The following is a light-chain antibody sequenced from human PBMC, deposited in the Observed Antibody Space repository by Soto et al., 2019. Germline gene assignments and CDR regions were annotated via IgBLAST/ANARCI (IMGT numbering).Light chain of an antibody. J-gene: IGLJ2*01. CDR1: SSNIGSNY. CDR3: AAWDDSLSGVV. V-gene: IGLV1-47*01. Sequence: SVLTQPPSASGTPGQRVTISCSGSSSNIGSNYVYWYQQLPGTAPQLLIYRNNQRPSGVPDRFSGSKSGTSASLATSGLRSEDEADYYCAAWDDSLSGVVFGGGTKLTVL. CDR2: RNN.